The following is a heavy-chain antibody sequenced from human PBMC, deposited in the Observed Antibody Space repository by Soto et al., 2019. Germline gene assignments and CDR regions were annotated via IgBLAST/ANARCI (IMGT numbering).Heavy chain of an antibody. V-gene: IGHV3-48*03. CDR2: ISSSGSTI. D-gene: IGHD2-15*01. CDR1: GFSFQVYV. CDR3: ARETPLYCSGGSCYYGGMDV. Sequence: GGSLRLSCAASGFSFQVYVMNWVRQAPGKGLEWVSYISSSGSTIYYADSVKGRFTISRDNAKNSLYLQMNSLRAEDTAVYYCARETPLYCSGGSCYYGGMDVWGQGTTVTVSS. J-gene: IGHJ6*02.